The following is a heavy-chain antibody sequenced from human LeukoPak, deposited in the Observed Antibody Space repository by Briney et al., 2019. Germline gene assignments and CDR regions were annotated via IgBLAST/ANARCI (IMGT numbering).Heavy chain of an antibody. Sequence: SETLSLTCTVSGGSISSSSYYWGWIRQPPGKGLEWIASIYYSGSTYYKSSLKSRVTIAVDTSKNQFSLKLSSVTAADTAVYHCARGYSSSWYYNWFDPWGQGTLVTVSS. J-gene: IGHJ5*02. D-gene: IGHD6-13*01. V-gene: IGHV4-39*07. CDR3: ARGYSSSWYYNWFDP. CDR1: GGSISSSSYY. CDR2: IYYSGST.